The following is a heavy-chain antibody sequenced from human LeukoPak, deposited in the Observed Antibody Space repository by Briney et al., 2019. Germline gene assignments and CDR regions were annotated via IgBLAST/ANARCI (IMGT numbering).Heavy chain of an antibody. CDR2: IKQDGSEK. Sequence: PGGSLRLSCAASGFTFSSYWMSWVRQAAGKGLGWVANIKQDGSEKYYVDSVKGRFTISRDNAKNSLYLQMNSLRAEDTAVYYCARRTTTDAFDIWGQGTMVTVSS. V-gene: IGHV3-7*01. CDR3: ARRTTTDAFDI. J-gene: IGHJ3*02. CDR1: GFTFSSYW. D-gene: IGHD2/OR15-2a*01.